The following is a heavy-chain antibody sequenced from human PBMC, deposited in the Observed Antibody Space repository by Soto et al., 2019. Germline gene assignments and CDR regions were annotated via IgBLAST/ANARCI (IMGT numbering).Heavy chain of an antibody. V-gene: IGHV3-53*01. Sequence: PGVSLGLSFSASVFPFSNTYMTWVRPPPGKGLECVSVIYTAGGTNYADSVKGRFIISRDNSKNTLYLQMNSLRAEDTAVYYCARALPVAKGGFDPWGQGTLVNVSA. CDR3: ARALPVAKGGFDP. CDR2: IYTAGGT. D-gene: IGHD2-2*01. J-gene: IGHJ5*02. CDR1: VFPFSNTY.